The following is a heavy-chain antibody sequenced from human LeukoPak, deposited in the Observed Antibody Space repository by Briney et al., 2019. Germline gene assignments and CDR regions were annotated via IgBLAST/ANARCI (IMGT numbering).Heavy chain of an antibody. V-gene: IGHV1-46*01. J-gene: IGHJ4*02. CDR3: ARGEGNLPAYYYDSSGYYYF. D-gene: IGHD3-22*01. Sequence: ASVKVSCKASGYTFTGYYMHWVRQAPGQGLEWMGIINPSGGSTSYAQKFQGRVTMTRDTSTSTVYMELSSLRSEDTAVYYCARGEGNLPAYYYDSSGYYYFWGQGTLVTVSS. CDR1: GYTFTGYY. CDR2: INPSGGST.